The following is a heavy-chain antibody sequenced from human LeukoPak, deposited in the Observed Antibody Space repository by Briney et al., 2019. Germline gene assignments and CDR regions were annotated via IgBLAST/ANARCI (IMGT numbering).Heavy chain of an antibody. CDR2: IIPILGIA. J-gene: IGHJ4*02. V-gene: IGHV1-69*04. Sequence: ASVKVSCKASGYTFTSYDINWVRQATGQGLEWMGRIIPILGIANYAQKFQGRVTITADKSTSTAYMELSSLRSEDTAVYYCARVQNGGLFDYWGQGTLVTVSS. CDR1: GYTFTSYD. CDR3: ARVQNGGLFDY. D-gene: IGHD1-1*01.